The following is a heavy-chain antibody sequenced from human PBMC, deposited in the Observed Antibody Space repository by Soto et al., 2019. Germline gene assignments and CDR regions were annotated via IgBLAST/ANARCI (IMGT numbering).Heavy chain of an antibody. CDR1: GFTFSSYA. J-gene: IGHJ6*02. CDR3: AKWALRGNLYYYYGMDV. CDR2: ISYDGSSK. Sequence: EGSLRLSCAASGFTFSSYAMHWVRQAPGKGLEWVAVISYDGSSKYYADSVKGRFTISRDNSKNTLYLQMNSLRAEDTAVYYWAKWALRGNLYYYYGMDVWGEXSRVTVS. D-gene: IGHD2-15*01. V-gene: IGHV3-30-3*02.